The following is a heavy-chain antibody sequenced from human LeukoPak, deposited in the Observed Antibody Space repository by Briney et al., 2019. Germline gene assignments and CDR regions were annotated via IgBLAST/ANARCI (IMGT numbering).Heavy chain of an antibody. CDR2: ISASGGST. V-gene: IGHV3-23*01. CDR3: AKDRFCTSIGCSGGTAFDM. Sequence: GGSLRLSCAVSGFTFKNYAMYWVRQAPGKGLQWVSGISASGGSTSLADSVKGRFSISRDNSRNTLYLEMSSLRGEDTAVYYCAKDRFCTSIGCSGGTAFDMWDQGTSVTVSS. D-gene: IGHD2-2*01. CDR1: GFTFKNYA. J-gene: IGHJ3*02.